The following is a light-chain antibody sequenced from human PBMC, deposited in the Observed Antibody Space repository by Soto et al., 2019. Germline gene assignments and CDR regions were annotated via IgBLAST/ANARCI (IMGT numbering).Light chain of an antibody. Sequence: EIVLMQSPGTPSLSPGERATLSCRASQTLRRTYIAWYQQKPGQAPRVLIYGASKRATGIPDRFSGSRSGTDFSLTISRLEPEDFAVYYCHQYDNAPQTYGQGTKVEIK. V-gene: IGKV3-20*01. CDR3: HQYDNAPQT. J-gene: IGKJ2*01. CDR1: QTLRRTY. CDR2: GAS.